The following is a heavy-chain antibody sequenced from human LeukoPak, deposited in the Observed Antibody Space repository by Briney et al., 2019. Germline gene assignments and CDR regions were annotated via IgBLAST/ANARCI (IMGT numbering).Heavy chain of an antibody. D-gene: IGHD3/OR15-3a*01. CDR1: GGSLTNSNW. J-gene: IGHJ6*03. CDR3: ARANPLRGFTSGLYYYFYIDV. CDR2: IYHDGSA. V-gene: IGHV4-4*02. Sequence: PSETLSLTCAVSGGSLTNSNWWSWVRQPPGKGLEWIGEIYHDGSANYSPSLKSRVTISVDKSKNQFSLNLNSVTAADTAVYYCARANPLRGFTSGLYYYFYIDVWGKGTTVAVSS.